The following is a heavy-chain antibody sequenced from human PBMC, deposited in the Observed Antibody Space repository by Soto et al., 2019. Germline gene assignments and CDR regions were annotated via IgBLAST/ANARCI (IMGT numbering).Heavy chain of an antibody. V-gene: IGHV1-18*01. Sequence: QVQLVQSGAEVKKPGASVKVSCKTSGFNFFNYGYTWVRQAPGQGLEWVGCIRAFSGRKDYAPKFQGRVNLTADTSTSTAYMELGSLTSDDTAVYYCARTSSTANFEGWGQRTLVTVSS. CDR2: IRAFSGRK. CDR1: GFNFFNYG. D-gene: IGHD1-26*01. CDR3: ARTSSTANFEG. J-gene: IGHJ4*02.